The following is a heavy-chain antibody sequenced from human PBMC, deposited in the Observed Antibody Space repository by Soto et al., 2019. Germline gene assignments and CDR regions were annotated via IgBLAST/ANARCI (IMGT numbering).Heavy chain of an antibody. CDR3: ANGVGGFGLMVRGIGASIDY. CDR2: ISYDGSNK. CDR1: GFTFSSYG. D-gene: IGHD3-10*01. J-gene: IGHJ4*02. V-gene: IGHV3-30*18. Sequence: PGGSLRLSCAASGFTFSSYGMHWIRQAPGKWLEWVAVISYDGSNKYYADSVKGRFTISRDNSKNTLYLQMNSLRAEDTAVYYCANGVGGFGLMVRGIGASIDYWGQGXLVTVYS.